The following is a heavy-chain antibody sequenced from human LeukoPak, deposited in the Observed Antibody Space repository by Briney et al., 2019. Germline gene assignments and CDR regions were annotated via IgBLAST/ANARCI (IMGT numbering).Heavy chain of an antibody. CDR3: AREGEALYFDY. CDR2: ISYDGSNK. J-gene: IGHJ4*02. V-gene: IGHV3-30-3*01. Sequence: SCKASGGTFSSYAMHWVRQAPGKGLEWVAVISYDGSNKYYADSVKGRFTISRDNSKNTLYLQMNSLRAEDTAVYYCAREGEALYFDYWGQGTLVTVSS. CDR1: GGTFSSYA.